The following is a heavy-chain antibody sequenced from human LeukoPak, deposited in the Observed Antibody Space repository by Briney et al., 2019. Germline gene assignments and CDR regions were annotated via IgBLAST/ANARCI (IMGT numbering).Heavy chain of an antibody. D-gene: IGHD4/OR15-4a*01. J-gene: IGHJ4*02. CDR2: INSNSGAT. CDR1: RYTFTGSY. V-gene: IGHV1-2*02. Sequence: ASVKVSCKASRYTFTGSYMHWVPQAPGQGLEWRGWINSNSGATDYAQKFQRRVTMTRDTSISTAYMELSSLRSDDTALYFCASGANVAYWGQGTLVTVSS. CDR3: ASGANVAY.